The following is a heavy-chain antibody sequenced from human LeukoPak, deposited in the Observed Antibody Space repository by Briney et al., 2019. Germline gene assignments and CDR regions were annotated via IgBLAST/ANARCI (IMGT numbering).Heavy chain of an antibody. V-gene: IGHV3-21*01. CDR2: ISSSTNYI. CDR1: GFTFSSYG. CDR3: ANEDQRLLRN. D-gene: IGHD2-15*01. Sequence: PGGSLRLSCAASGFTFSSYGMNWVRQAPGKGLEWVSSISSSTNYIYYADSVKGRFTISRDNAKNSLYLQMNSLRAEDTAVYYCANEDQRLLRNWGQGTLVTVSS. J-gene: IGHJ4*02.